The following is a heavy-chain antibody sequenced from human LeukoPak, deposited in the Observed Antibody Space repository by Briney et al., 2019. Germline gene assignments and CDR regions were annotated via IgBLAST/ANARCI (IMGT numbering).Heavy chain of an antibody. V-gene: IGHV6-1*01. CDR3: ARRLTQYDCFDP. Sequence: SQTLSLTCAISGDSFSSNSVTWNWIRQSPSRGLEWLGRTYYSSTWYNDYAVSVRGRITVNPDTSKNQFSLHLNSVTPEDAAVYYCARRLTQYDCFDPWGQGILVTVSS. CDR1: GDSFSSNSVT. CDR2: TYYSSTWYN. J-gene: IGHJ5*02. D-gene: IGHD2-2*01.